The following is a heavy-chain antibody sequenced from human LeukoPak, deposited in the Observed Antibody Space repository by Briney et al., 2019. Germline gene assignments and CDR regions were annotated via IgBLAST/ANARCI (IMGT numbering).Heavy chain of an antibody. J-gene: IGHJ6*04. CDR1: GFTFSSYS. D-gene: IGHD3-9*01. CDR2: ISSSSSYI. CDR3: ARDRVSYYDILTRAYYYYYGMDV. Sequence: GGSLRLSCAASGFTFSSYSMNWVRQAPGKGLEWVSSISSSSSYIYYADSVKGRFTISRNNAKNSLYLQMNSLRAEDTAVYCCARDRVSYYDILTRAYYYYYGMDVWGKGTTVTVSS. V-gene: IGHV3-21*01.